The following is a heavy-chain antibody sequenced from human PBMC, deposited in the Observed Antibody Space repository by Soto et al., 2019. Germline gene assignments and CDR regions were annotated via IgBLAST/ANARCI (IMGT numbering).Heavy chain of an antibody. CDR3: ARSSPDDYGDYGYFDY. CDR2: IIPIFGTA. D-gene: IGHD4-17*01. CDR1: GGTFSSYA. Sequence: SVKVSCKASGGTFSSYAISCVRQAPVQGLEWMGGIIPIFGTANYAQKFQGRVTITADESTSTAYMELSSLRSEDTAVYYCARSSPDDYGDYGYFDYWGQGTLVTVSS. V-gene: IGHV1-69*13. J-gene: IGHJ4*02.